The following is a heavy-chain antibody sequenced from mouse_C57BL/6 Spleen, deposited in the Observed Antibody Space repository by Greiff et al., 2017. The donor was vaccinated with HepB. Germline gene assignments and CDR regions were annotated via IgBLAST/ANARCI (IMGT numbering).Heavy chain of an antibody. CDR1: GFTFSSYG. CDR3: ARQDYYGSSSNYFDY. V-gene: IGHV5-6*01. D-gene: IGHD1-1*01. Sequence: EVQLVESGGDLVKPGGSLKLSCAASGFTFSSYGMSWVRQTPDKRLEWVATISSGGSYTYYPDSVKGRFTISRDNAKNTLYLQMSSLKSEDTAMYYCARQDYYGSSSNYFDYWGQGTTLTVSS. J-gene: IGHJ2*01. CDR2: ISSGGSYT.